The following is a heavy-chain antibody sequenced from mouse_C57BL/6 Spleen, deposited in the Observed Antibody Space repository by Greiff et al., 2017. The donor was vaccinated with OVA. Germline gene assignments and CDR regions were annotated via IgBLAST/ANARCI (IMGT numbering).Heavy chain of an antibody. J-gene: IGHJ4*01. D-gene: IGHD2-2*01. V-gene: IGHV1-42*01. CDR2: INPSTGGT. CDR1: GYSFTGYY. CDR3: ARIWLNYAMDY. Sequence: EVQRVESGPELVKPGASVKISCKASGYSFTGYYMNWVKQSPEKSLEWIGEINPSTGGTTYNQKFKAKATLTVNKSSSTAYMQLKSLTSEDSAVYYCARIWLNYAMDYWCQGTSVTVSS.